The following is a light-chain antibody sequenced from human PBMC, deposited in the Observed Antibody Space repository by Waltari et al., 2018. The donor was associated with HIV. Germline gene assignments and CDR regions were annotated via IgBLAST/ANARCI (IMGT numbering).Light chain of an antibody. J-gene: IGLJ2*01. V-gene: IGLV2-8*01. CDR2: DVT. CDR1: SNDIGTYNF. CDR3: VSYTEKDTFLL. Sequence: QSALTQPPSASGSPGQSVAISCTGSSNDIGTYNFVSWYQHHPGKAPKLIIYDVTRRPPGIPDRFSSTKAGYTASLTVSDLQVEDEADYYCVSYTEKDTFLLFGGGTKLSV.